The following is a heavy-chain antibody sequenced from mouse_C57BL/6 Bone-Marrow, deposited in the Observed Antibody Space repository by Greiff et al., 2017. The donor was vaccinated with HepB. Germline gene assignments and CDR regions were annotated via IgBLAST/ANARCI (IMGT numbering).Heavy chain of an antibody. D-gene: IGHD2-5*01. CDR1: GYSITSGYY. CDR2: ISYDGSN. J-gene: IGHJ3*01. V-gene: IGHV3-6*01. Sequence: EVHLVESGPGLVKPSQSLSLTCSVTGYSITSGYYWNWIRQFPGNKLEWMGYISYDGSNNYNPSLKNRISITRDTSKNQFFLKLNSVTTEDTATYYCARGAYYSNGGFAYWGQGTLVTVSA. CDR3: ARGAYYSNGGFAY.